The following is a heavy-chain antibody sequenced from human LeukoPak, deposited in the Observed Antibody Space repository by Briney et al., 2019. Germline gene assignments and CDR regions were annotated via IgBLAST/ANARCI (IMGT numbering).Heavy chain of an antibody. CDR3: SEGRSGAYCGGDCQAFDY. CDR1: GYTFTSYG. V-gene: IGHV1-18*01. D-gene: IGHD2-21*02. J-gene: IGHJ4*02. Sequence: ASVKVSCKASGYTFTSYGISWVRQAPGQGLEWMGWISAYNGNTNYAQKLQGRVTMTTDTSTSTAYMELRSLRSDDTAVYYCSEGRSGAYCGGDCQAFDYWGQGTLVTVSS. CDR2: ISAYNGNT.